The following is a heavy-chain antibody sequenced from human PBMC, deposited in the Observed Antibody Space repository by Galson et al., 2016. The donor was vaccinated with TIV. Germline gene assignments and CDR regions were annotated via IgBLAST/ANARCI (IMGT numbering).Heavy chain of an antibody. CDR1: GGTFSNFV. CDR2: INPIFGTA. J-gene: IGHJ4*02. D-gene: IGHD3-10*01. Sequence: SVKVSCKASGGTFSNFVISWVRQAPGQGLEWMGSINPIFGTANYAQKFQGRVTITADTSTSTIYMELSSLRSEDTAMYYCARGRGYYFGSGSSYFDYWGQGILVTVSS. V-gene: IGHV1-69*06. CDR3: ARGRGYYFGSGSSYFDY.